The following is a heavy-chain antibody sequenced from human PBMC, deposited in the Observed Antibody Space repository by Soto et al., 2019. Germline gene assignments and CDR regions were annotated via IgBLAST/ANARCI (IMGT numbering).Heavy chain of an antibody. CDR2: IYHDGST. CDR1: GGSINNDKW. Sequence: QVQLQESGPGLVKPSGTLTLTCDVSGGSINNDKWWSWVRQPPGKGLEWIAEIYHDGSTNYIPSLKXXAXISXDRSKNHFSLNLRSMTAADTAIYYCAMSDKSRFDYWGQGALVTVSS. CDR3: AMSDKSRFDY. J-gene: IGHJ4*02. V-gene: IGHV4-4*02. D-gene: IGHD3-9*01.